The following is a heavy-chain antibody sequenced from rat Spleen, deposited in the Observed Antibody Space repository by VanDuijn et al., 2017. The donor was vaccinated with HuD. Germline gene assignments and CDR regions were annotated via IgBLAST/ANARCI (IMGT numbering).Heavy chain of an antibody. D-gene: IGHD1-1*01. J-gene: IGHJ4*01. CDR1: GFTFSDYY. CDR2: ISYDGSST. Sequence: EVQLVESDGGLVQPGRSLKLSCAASGFTFSDYYMAWVRQAPTKGLEWVATISYDGSSTYYRDSVNGRFTISRDNAKSTLYLQMDSLRSEDTATYYCARPDYYSGPVMDAWGQGASVTVSS. CDR3: ARPDYYSGPVMDA. V-gene: IGHV5-29*01.